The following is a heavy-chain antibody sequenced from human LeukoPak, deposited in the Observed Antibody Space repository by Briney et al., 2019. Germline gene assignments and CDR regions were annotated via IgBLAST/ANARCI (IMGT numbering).Heavy chain of an antibody. D-gene: IGHD3-10*01. CDR1: GFTVSSNY. Sequence: PGGSLRLSCAASGFTVSSNYMSWVRQAPGKGLEWVSVIYSGGSTYYADSVKGRFTISRDNSKNTLYLQMNSLRAEDTAVYYCARVRYYGSGSYSWFDPWGQGTLVTVSS. V-gene: IGHV3-53*01. CDR3: ARVRYYGSGSYSWFDP. CDR2: IYSGGST. J-gene: IGHJ5*02.